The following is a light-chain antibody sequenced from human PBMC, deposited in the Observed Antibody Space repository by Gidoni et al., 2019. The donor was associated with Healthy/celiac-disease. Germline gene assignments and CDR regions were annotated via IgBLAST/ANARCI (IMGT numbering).Light chain of an antibody. Sequence: IVMTQSPATLSVSPGERATLSCRASQSVSSNLAWYQQKPGQAPRLLIYGASTRATGIPARFSGSGSGTEFTLTISRLQSEDFAVYYCQQYNNWPPLTFGGGTKVKIK. CDR2: GAS. CDR3: QQYNNWPPLT. CDR1: QSVSSN. V-gene: IGKV3-15*01. J-gene: IGKJ4*01.